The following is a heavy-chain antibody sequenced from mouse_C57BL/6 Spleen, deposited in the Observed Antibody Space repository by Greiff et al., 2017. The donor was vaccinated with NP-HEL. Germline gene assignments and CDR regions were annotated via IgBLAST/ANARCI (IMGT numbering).Heavy chain of an antibody. J-gene: IGHJ2*01. CDR2: INPSTGGT. Sequence: EVQLQQSGPELVKPGASVKISCKASGYSFTGYYMNWVKQSPEKSLEWIGEINPSTGGTTYNQKLKAKATLTVAKSSSTAYMQLKSLTSADSAVYYCARGDWDDVYFDYWGQGTTLTVSS. CDR3: ARGDWDDVYFDY. D-gene: IGHD4-1*01. CDR1: GYSFTGYY. V-gene: IGHV1-42*01.